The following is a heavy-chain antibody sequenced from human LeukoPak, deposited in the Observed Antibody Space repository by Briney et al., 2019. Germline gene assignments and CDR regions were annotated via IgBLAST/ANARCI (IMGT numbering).Heavy chain of an antibody. D-gene: IGHD6-19*01. CDR1: GFTFSSYA. J-gene: IGHJ4*02. CDR3: AKGTAVAGTAYYFDY. Sequence: PGRSLRLSCAASGFTFSSYAMSWVRQAPGKGLEWVSAISGSGGSTYYADSVKGRFTISRDNSKNTLYLQMNSLRAEDTAVYYCAKGTAVAGTAYYFDYWGQGTLVTVSS. V-gene: IGHV3-23*01. CDR2: ISGSGGST.